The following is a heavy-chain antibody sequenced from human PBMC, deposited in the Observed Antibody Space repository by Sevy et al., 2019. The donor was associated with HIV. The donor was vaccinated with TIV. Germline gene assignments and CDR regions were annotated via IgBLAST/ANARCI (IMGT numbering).Heavy chain of an antibody. J-gene: IGHJ6*03. Sequence: QLGGSLRLSCAASGFTFSSYAMSWVRQAPGKGLEWVSAISGSGGSTYYADSVKGRFTISRDNSKNTLYLQMNSLRAEDTAVYYCAKGSSTRYYYYMDVWGKGTTVTVSS. D-gene: IGHD6-6*01. CDR3: AKGSSTRYYYYMDV. CDR2: ISGSGGST. CDR1: GFTFSSYA. V-gene: IGHV3-23*01.